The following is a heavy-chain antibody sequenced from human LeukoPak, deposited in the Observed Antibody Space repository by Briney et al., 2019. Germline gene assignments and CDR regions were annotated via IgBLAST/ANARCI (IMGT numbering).Heavy chain of an antibody. CDR2: ISYDGSNK. J-gene: IGHJ6*02. CDR1: GFTFSSYA. CDR3: ARDSWGYYDFWRRPYYGMDV. D-gene: IGHD3-3*01. V-gene: IGHV3-30-3*01. Sequence: GGSLSLSCASSGFTFSSYAMHWVRQAPGKGLDGVAVISYDGSNKYYADSVKGRFTISRDNSKNTLYLQMNSLRAEDTAVYYCARDSWGYYDFWRRPYYGMDVWGQGTTVTVPS.